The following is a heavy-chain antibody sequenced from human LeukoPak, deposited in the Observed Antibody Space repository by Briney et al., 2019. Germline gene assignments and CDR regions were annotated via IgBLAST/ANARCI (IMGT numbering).Heavy chain of an antibody. J-gene: IGHJ4*02. V-gene: IGHV3-53*01. D-gene: IGHD3-22*01. CDR2: IYSGGST. CDR3: ARGTYYYDSSGYSD. Sequence: GGSLRLSCAASGFTVSSNYMSWVRQAPGKGLEWVSVIYSGGSTYYADSVKGRFTISRDNSKNTLYLQMNSLRAGDTAVYYCARGTYYYDSSGYSDWGQGTLVTVSS. CDR1: GFTVSSNY.